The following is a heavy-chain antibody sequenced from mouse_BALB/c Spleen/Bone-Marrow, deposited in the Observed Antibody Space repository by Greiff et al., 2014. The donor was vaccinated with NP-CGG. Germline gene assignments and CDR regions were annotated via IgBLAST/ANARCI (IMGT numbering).Heavy chain of an antibody. Sequence: EVKLQESGPELVKPGASVKISCKTSGYTFSEYTMHWVKQSHGKSLEWIGGINPISGGATYNRKFEDKATLTIDKSSTTAYMDLRSLTSEDSAVYYCARARRFDFWGQGTTLTVSS. CDR2: INPISGGA. J-gene: IGHJ2*01. CDR3: ARARRFDF. V-gene: IGHV1-18*01. CDR1: GYTFSEYT.